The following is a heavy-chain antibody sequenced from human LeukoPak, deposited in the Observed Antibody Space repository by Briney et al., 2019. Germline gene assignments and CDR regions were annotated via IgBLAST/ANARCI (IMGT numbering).Heavy chain of an antibody. CDR1: GGSISSYC. V-gene: IGHV4-59*01. CDR2: ICYSGST. Sequence: SETLSLTCTVSGGSISSYCWSWIWQPPGKGLESIGYICYSGSTNYNPSLESRVTISVDTSKNHFSLNLTTVTAADTAVYYCARGSSRPDYWGQGTLVTVSS. D-gene: IGHD6-13*01. J-gene: IGHJ4*02. CDR3: ARGSSRPDY.